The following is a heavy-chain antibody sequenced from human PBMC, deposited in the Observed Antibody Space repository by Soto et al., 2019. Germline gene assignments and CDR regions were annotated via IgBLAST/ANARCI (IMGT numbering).Heavy chain of an antibody. D-gene: IGHD6-19*01. CDR1: GFTFSSYG. V-gene: IGHV3-33*01. CDR3: ARDSVSSGWYRGY. J-gene: IGHJ4*02. Sequence: GGSLRLSCAASGFTFSSYGMHWVRQAPGKGLEWVAVIWYDGSNKYYADSVKGRFTISRDNSKNTLYLQMNSLRAEDTAVYYCARDSVSSGWYRGYWGQGTLVTVSS. CDR2: IWYDGSNK.